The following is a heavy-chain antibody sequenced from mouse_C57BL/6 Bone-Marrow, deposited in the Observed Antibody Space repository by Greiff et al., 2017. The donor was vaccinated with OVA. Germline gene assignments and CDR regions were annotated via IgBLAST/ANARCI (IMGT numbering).Heavy chain of an antibody. CDR2: INPGSGGT. J-gene: IGHJ3*01. D-gene: IGHD2-4*01. V-gene: IGHV1-54*01. CDR1: GYAFTNYL. Sequence: VQLQQSGAELVRPGTSVKVSCKASGYAFTNYLIEWVKQRPGQGLEWIGVINPGSGGTNYNEKFKGKATLTTDKSSSTAYMQLSSLTSEDSAVYFCARRDDYDAAYWGQGTLVTVSA. CDR3: ARRDDYDAAY.